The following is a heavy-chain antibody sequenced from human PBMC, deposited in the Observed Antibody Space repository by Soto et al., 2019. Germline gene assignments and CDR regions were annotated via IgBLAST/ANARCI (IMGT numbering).Heavy chain of an antibody. Sequence: QVQLVESGGGLVKPGGSLRLSCAASGFTFSNYYMSWVRQAPGKGLEWVSYISSIGTNRYYAESVEGRFTTSRDNAKKSLYLQMNSLRAEDTAVYYGARDREYSPYGLDVWGQGTTVTVSS. CDR1: GFTFSNYY. D-gene: IGHD5-12*01. CDR3: ARDREYSPYGLDV. V-gene: IGHV3-11*01. CDR2: ISSIGTNR. J-gene: IGHJ6*02.